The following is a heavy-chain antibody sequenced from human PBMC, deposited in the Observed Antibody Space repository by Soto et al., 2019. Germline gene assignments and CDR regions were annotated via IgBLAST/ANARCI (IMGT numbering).Heavy chain of an antibody. J-gene: IGHJ4*02. CDR1: GYIFTNYW. CDR2: IYPGDSDT. D-gene: IGHD6-13*01. CDR3: ARHDGMYSSRGYHFDN. V-gene: IGHV5-51*01. Sequence: PAESQKISCNGAGYIFTNYWIAWVRKMTEKGLEWMGIIYPGDSDTRYSPSFQGQVTILADKSISTAYLQWSSLKASDTAMYYCARHDGMYSSRGYHFDNWGQGTLFTVSS.